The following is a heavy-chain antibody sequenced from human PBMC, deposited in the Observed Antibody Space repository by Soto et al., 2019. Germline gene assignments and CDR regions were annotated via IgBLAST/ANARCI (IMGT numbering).Heavy chain of an antibody. CDR1: GFTFSSYG. D-gene: IGHD3-3*01. Sequence: PGGSLRLSCAASGFTFSSYGMHWVRQAPGKGLEWVAVISYDGSNKYYADSVKGRFSISRDNSKNTLYLQMNSLRAEDTAVYYFAKDRNYHCWSGRYNYGLDVWGQGTTVTVSS. CDR3: AKDRNYHCWSGRYNYGLDV. CDR2: ISYDGSNK. V-gene: IGHV3-30*18. J-gene: IGHJ6*02.